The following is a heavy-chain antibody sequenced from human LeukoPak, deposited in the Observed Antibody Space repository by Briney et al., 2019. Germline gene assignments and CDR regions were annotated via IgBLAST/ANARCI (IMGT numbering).Heavy chain of an antibody. CDR1: GLTFSSYA. D-gene: IGHD3-9*01. Sequence: GGSLRLSCAASGLTFSSYAMSWVRQAPGKGMEWVSAISGSGGSTYYADSVKGRFTISRDNSKNTLYLQMNSLRAEDTAVYYCAKDLDILTGYYYFDYWGQGTLVTVSS. CDR3: AKDLDILTGYYYFDY. J-gene: IGHJ4*02. V-gene: IGHV3-23*01. CDR2: ISGSGGST.